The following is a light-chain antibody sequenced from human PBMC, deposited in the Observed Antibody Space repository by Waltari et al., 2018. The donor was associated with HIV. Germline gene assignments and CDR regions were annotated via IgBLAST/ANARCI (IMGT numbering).Light chain of an antibody. CDR2: DNY. V-gene: IGLV1-51*01. Sequence: QSVLTQPPSVSAAPGQKVTISCSGSTSNIGNNYVFWYQQLPGTVPKLLIYDNYDRPSGMPDRFSGSKSGTSATLGITGLQTGDEADYYCGTWDTSLNAGVFGGGTKLTVL. CDR3: GTWDTSLNAGV. CDR1: TSNIGNNY. J-gene: IGLJ2*01.